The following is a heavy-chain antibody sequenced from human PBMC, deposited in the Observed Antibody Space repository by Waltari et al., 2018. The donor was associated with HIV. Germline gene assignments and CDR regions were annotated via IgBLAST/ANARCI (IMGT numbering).Heavy chain of an antibody. Sequence: DVQLVESGGRFVEPGGSLRLSCAASVFTLSRYWMHWVRQTPGKGLSWLSCLNSDATSATYADSVKGRFIISRDNADNTLYLQMNYLRAEDTAIYYCTRDTDNWSGLGGFDPWGQGTLVIVSS. D-gene: IGHD3-3*01. CDR1: VFTLSRYW. CDR3: TRDTDNWSGLGGFDP. V-gene: IGHV3-74*01. J-gene: IGHJ5*02. CDR2: LNSDATSA.